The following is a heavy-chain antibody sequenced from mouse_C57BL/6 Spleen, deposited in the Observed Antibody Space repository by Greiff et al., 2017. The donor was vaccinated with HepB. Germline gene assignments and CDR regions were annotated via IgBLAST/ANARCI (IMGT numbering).Heavy chain of an antibody. D-gene: IGHD1-1*01. CDR1: GYTFTSYW. CDR3: ARRHYGSSYFDY. J-gene: IGHJ2*01. V-gene: IGHV1-59*01. CDR2: IDPSDSYT. Sequence: QVQLQQPGAELVRPGTSVKLSCKASGYTFTSYWMHWVKQRPGQGLEWIGVIDPSDSYTNYNQKFKGKATLTVDTSSSTAYMQLSSLTSEDSAVYYCARRHYGSSYFDYWGQGTTLTVSS.